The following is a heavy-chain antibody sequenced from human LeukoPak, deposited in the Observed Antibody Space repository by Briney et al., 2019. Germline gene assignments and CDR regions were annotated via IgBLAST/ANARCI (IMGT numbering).Heavy chain of an antibody. CDR1: GGTFSSYA. CDR2: IIPIFGTA. D-gene: IGHD5-18*01. Sequence: SVKVSCKASGGTFSSYAISWVRQAPGQGLEWMGGIIPIFGTANYAQKFQGRVTITADESTSTAYMELSSLRSEDTAVYYCARGRAMTRSSGYYFDYWGQGTLVTVSS. V-gene: IGHV1-69*13. J-gene: IGHJ4*02. CDR3: ARGRAMTRSSGYYFDY.